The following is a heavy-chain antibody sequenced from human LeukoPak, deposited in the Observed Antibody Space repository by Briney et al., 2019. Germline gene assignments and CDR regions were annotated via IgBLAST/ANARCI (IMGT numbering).Heavy chain of an antibody. CDR1: GFTVSSNY. Sequence: GGSLRLSCAASGFTVSSNYMSWVRQAPGKGLEWVSVIYSGGSTYYADSVKGRFTISRDNSKNTLYLQMNSLRAEDTAVYYCASGSYYDRLFDYWGQGTLVTVSS. CDR3: ASGSYYDRLFDY. CDR2: IYSGGST. D-gene: IGHD1-26*01. J-gene: IGHJ4*02. V-gene: IGHV3-66*01.